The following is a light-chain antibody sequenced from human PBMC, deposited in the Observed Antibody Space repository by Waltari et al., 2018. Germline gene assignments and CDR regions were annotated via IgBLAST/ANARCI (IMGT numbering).Light chain of an antibody. J-gene: IGLJ2*01. Sequence: QSVLTQPPSVSGAPGQRVTISCTGTSPNIGAGFEVHWYQQHSRTAPKLLIEGSTYRPSGVPDRFSGDKSGTSASLAITGLQAEDDAYYYCQSYDSDLRGVFGGGTKLTVL. CDR1: SPNIGAGFE. CDR3: QSYDSDLRGV. CDR2: GST. V-gene: IGLV1-40*01.